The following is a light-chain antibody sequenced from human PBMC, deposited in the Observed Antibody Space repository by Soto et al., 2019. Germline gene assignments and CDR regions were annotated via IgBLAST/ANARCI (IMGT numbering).Light chain of an antibody. CDR2: AAS. V-gene: IGKV1-9*01. Sequence: DIQLTQSPSFLSASIGDRVTITCRASQGISDYLAWYQQKPAKAPNLLIYAASTLQSGVPSRFSGSGSGTEFTLKISSLQPEDFATYYCQQLNSYPRTFGQGTKVEIK. CDR3: QQLNSYPRT. CDR1: QGISDY. J-gene: IGKJ1*01.